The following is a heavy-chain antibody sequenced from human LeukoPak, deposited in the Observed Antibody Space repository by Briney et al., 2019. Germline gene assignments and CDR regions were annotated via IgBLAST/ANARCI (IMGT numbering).Heavy chain of an antibody. CDR2: IHSSGST. J-gene: IGHJ4*02. D-gene: IGHD3-9*01. Sequence: PSDTLSLTCTVSGGSLSGHFWSWFRRPPGKGLENIGYIHSSGSTNYNPSHKSRVTVSLEMSKNQFSLSLSSVTAADTAVYYCARDPGDTDWYNFDFWGQGILVTVSS. CDR3: ARDPGDTDWYNFDF. V-gene: IGHV4-59*11. CDR1: GGSLSGHF.